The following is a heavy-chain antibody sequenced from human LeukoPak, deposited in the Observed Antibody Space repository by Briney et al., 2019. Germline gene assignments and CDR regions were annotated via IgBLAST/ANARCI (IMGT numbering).Heavy chain of an antibody. J-gene: IGHJ4*02. CDR1: GFTFSSYS. V-gene: IGHV3-21*01. D-gene: IGHD3-22*01. CDR2: ISSSSSYI. CDR3: ARILYDSSGYYYVVFDY. Sequence: GGSLRLSCAASGFTFSSYSMNWVRQAPGKGLEWVSSISSSSSYIYYADSVKGRFTISRDNAKNSLYLQMNSLRAEDTAVYYCARILYDSSGYYYVVFDYWGQGTLVTVSS.